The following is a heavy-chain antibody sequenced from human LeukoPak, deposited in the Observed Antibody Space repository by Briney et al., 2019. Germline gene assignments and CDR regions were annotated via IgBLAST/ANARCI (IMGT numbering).Heavy chain of an antibody. D-gene: IGHD3-22*01. Sequence: SETLSLTCTVSGYSISSGYYWGWIRQPPGKGLEWTGSVYHSGSTYYNPSLKSRVTISVDTSKNQFSLKLSSVTAADTAVYYCARASRRGNYYDSSGLFFDYWGQGTLVTVSS. CDR2: VYHSGST. V-gene: IGHV4-38-2*02. J-gene: IGHJ4*02. CDR3: ARASRRGNYYDSSGLFFDY. CDR1: GYSISSGYY.